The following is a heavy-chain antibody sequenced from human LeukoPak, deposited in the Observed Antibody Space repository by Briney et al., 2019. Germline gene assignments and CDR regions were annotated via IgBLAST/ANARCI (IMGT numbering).Heavy chain of an antibody. CDR2: IHYSGST. V-gene: IGHV4-59*08. Sequence: SETLSLTCPVSGGSISSYYWNWIRQPPGKGLEWIGFIHYSGSTNYNPSLKSRVTISLDTSKKHFSLKLSSVPAADAAVYYCARLEYTGYDHKFVSWGQGTLVTVSS. J-gene: IGHJ4*02. CDR1: GGSISSYY. CDR3: ARLEYTGYDHKFVS. D-gene: IGHD5-12*01.